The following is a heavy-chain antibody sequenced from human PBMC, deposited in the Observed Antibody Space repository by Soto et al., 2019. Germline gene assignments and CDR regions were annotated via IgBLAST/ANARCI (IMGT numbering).Heavy chain of an antibody. V-gene: IGHV3-15*01. Sequence: GGSLRLSCAASGFTFSNAWMSWVRQAPGKGLEWVGRIKSKTDGGTTDYAAPVKGRFTVSRDDSKNTLYLQMNSLKTEDTAVYYCTTEEGSYDSSGYYYGYWGQEPWSPSPQ. J-gene: IGHJ4*01. CDR2: IKSKTDGGTT. CDR3: TTEEGSYDSSGYYYGY. CDR1: GFTFSNAW. D-gene: IGHD3-22*01.